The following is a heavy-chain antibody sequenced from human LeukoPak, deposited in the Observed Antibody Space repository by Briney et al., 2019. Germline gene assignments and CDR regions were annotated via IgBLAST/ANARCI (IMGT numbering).Heavy chain of an antibody. J-gene: IGHJ4*02. CDR2: INGSGRST. D-gene: IGHD3-3*01. V-gene: IGHV3-23*01. Sequence: GGSLRLSCAASGFTFASYAMSWVRQAPGKGLEWVLGINGSGRSTYYADSVKGRFTISRDNSKNTLYLQMNTLRAEDTAVYYCAKDTEAIFGVVVPYFDYWGQGTLVTVSS. CDR1: GFTFASYA. CDR3: AKDTEAIFGVVVPYFDY.